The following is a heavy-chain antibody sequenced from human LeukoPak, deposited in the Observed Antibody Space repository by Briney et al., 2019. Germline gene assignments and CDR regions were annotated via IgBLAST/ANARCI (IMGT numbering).Heavy chain of an antibody. J-gene: IGHJ3*02. Sequence: GASVKVSCKASGGTFSSYAISWVRQAPGQGLEWMGGIIPIFGTANYAQKFQGRVTITADESTSTAYMELSSLRSEDTAVYYCARAIEYSSSSDAFDIWGQGTMVTVSS. V-gene: IGHV1-69*13. CDR1: GGTFSSYA. D-gene: IGHD6-6*01. CDR3: ARAIEYSSSSDAFDI. CDR2: IIPIFGTA.